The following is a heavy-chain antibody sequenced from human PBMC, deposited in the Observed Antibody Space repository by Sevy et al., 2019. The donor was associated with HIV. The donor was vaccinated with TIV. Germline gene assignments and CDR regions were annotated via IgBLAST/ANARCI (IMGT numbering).Heavy chain of an antibody. CDR3: ARDRLGATRNYMVLKPYYHDMDV. J-gene: IGHJ6*02. D-gene: IGHD7-27*01. CDR1: GGSISSGDYY. CDR2: IHYSGST. V-gene: IGHV4-30-4*01. Sequence: SETLSLTCGVSGGSISSGDYYWSWIRQPPGKGLEWIGYIHYSGSTFYNPSLKSRITISVDTSKNQFSLKLSSVIAADTAVYYCARDRLGATRNYMVLKPYYHDMDVWGQGTTVTVSS.